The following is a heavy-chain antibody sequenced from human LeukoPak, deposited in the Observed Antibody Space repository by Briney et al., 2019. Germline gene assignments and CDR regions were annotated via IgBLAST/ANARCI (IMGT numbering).Heavy chain of an antibody. CDR2: INPNSGGT. V-gene: IGHV1-2*04. D-gene: IGHD1-26*01. Sequence: ASVKVSCKASGYAFTGYYMHWVRQAPGQGLEWMGWINPNSGGTNYAQKFQGWVTMTRDTSISTAYMELSRLRSDDTAVYYCARATGGSYKSRLDYYYYYGMDVWGQGTTVTVSS. J-gene: IGHJ6*02. CDR3: ARATGGSYKSRLDYYYYYGMDV. CDR1: GYAFTGYY.